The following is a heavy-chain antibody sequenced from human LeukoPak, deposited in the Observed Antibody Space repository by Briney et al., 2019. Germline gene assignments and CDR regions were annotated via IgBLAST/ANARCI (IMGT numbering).Heavy chain of an antibody. D-gene: IGHD4/OR15-4a*01. Sequence: GGSLRLSCTMHRLNLLSYELKRVRQAPGKGLEWVSYMSRSGTTIYYADSVKGRFTISRDNAKNSLYLQMNSLRDEDTAVYYLSTRVLYTGHKNWGQGTLVTVSS. J-gene: IGHJ4*02. CDR3: STRVLYTGHKN. V-gene: IGHV3-48*03. CDR2: MSRSGTTI. CDR1: RLNLLSYE.